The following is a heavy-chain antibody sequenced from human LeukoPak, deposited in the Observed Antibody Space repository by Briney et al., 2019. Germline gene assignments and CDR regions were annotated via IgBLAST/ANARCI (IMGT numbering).Heavy chain of an antibody. CDR2: LSGSGGST. Sequence: GGSLRLSCAASGFTFSSYAMSWVRQAPGKGLEWVSALSGSGGSTYYADSVKGRFTISRDNSKNTLYLQMNSLRAEDTAVYYCAKAGSSWYFPYYYYGMDVWGQGTTATVSS. J-gene: IGHJ6*02. V-gene: IGHV3-23*01. CDR3: AKAGSSWYFPYYYYGMDV. CDR1: GFTFSSYA. D-gene: IGHD6-13*01.